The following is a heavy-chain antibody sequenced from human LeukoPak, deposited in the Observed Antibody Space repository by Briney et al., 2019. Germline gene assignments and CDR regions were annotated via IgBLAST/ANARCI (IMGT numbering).Heavy chain of an antibody. CDR2: IYPRDGST. V-gene: IGHV1-46*01. CDR3: ARDQEGFDY. CDR1: GYTFTSNY. J-gene: IGHJ4*02. Sequence: ASVNVSCTASGYTFTSNYIHWVRQAPGQGLERMGMIYPRDGSTSYAQKFQGRVTVTRDTSTSTVHMELSGLRSEDTAVYYCARDQEGFDYWGQGTLVTVSS.